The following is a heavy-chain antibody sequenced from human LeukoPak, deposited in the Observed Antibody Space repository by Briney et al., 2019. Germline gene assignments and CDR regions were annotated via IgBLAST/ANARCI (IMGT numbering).Heavy chain of an antibody. CDR1: GGSISSYY. Sequence: SETLSLTCTVSGGSISSYYWSWIRQPPGKGLEWIGYIYYSGSTNYNPSLKSRVTISVDTSKNQFPLKLSSVTAADTAVYYCAALVSNWFDPWGQGTLVTVSS. CDR3: AALVSNWFDP. CDR2: IYYSGST. J-gene: IGHJ5*02. D-gene: IGHD2-2*01. V-gene: IGHV4-59*01.